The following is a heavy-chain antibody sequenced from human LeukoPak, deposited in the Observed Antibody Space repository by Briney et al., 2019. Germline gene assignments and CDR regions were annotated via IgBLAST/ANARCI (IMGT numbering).Heavy chain of an antibody. CDR1: AFTFCSFW. Sequence: WGSLRLSCEASAFTFCSFWMSWVRPAPGKGLEWVANMKEDGGEINYVDSVKGRFTISRDNAKNSLFLQMNSLRVEDTAVYYCARDRGYSTFDYWGQGTLVTVSS. CDR2: MKEDGGEI. V-gene: IGHV3-7*01. J-gene: IGHJ4*02. CDR3: ARDRGYSTFDY. D-gene: IGHD4-23*01.